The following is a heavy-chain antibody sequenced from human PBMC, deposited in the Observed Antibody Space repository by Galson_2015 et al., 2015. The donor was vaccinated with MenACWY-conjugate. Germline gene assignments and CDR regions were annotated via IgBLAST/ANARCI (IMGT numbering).Heavy chain of an antibody. CDR1: ELTVSSNY. J-gene: IGHJ6*02. Sequence: SLRLSCAASELTVSSNYITWVRQAPGKGLEWVSAIYDDGRTNYADSVKGRFTISRDNSKNKVYPQMDSLRAEDTAVYYCARYCSSNSCSHGGGGMDVWGQGTTVTVSS. CDR3: ARYCSSNSCSHGGGGMDV. V-gene: IGHV3-53*01. D-gene: IGHD2-2*01. CDR2: IYDDGRT.